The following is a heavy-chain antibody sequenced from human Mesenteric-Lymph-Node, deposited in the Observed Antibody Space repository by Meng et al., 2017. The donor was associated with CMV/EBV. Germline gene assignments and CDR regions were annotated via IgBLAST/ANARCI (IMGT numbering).Heavy chain of an antibody. CDR2: ISGSGGST. CDR1: GFTFSNYA. D-gene: IGHD3-10*01. J-gene: IGHJ4*02. CDR3: AKGNSGSYYKSYFDS. Sequence: GESLKISCAASGFTFSNYAMTWVRQAPGKGLEWVSTISGSGGSTYYADSVKGRFTISRDNSENTLYLQMISLRAEDAAAYYCAKGNSGSYYKSYFDSWGQGTLVTVSS. V-gene: IGHV3-23*01.